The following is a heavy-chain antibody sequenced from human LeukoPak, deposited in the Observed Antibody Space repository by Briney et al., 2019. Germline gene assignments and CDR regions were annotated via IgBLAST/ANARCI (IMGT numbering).Heavy chain of an antibody. CDR2: IYTSGST. CDR1: GGSLSSGSYY. J-gene: IGHJ2*01. V-gene: IGHV4-61*02. CDR3: ARDNGGDYWYSDI. D-gene: IGHD2-21*01. Sequence: SQTLSLPCTVSGGSLSSGSYYWSSIRQPAGKGLEWIGRIYTSGSTNYNPSLKSRVTMSVDTSKNQLSLRLSSVTAADTAVYYCARDNGGDYWYSDIWGRGTLVTVSS.